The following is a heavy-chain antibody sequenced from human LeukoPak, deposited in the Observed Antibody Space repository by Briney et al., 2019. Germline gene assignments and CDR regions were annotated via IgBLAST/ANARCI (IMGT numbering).Heavy chain of an antibody. CDR1: GGSITSYY. CDR3: ARASTTFDD. J-gene: IGHJ4*02. D-gene: IGHD1-14*01. V-gene: IGHV4-59*01. Sequence: PSETLSLTCSVSGGSITSYYWSWIRQPPGKGLEWIGHVSDGGRTNCSPSLRSRVSISVDTSKNQFSLKLNSVTAADTAVCFCARASTTFDDWGQGTLVTVSS. CDR2: VSDGGRT.